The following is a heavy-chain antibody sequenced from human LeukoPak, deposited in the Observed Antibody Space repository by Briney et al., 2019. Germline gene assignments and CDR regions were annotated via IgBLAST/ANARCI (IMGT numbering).Heavy chain of an antibody. CDR1: GYTFTSYG. CDR3: ARDLGPYCSGGSCYEVDY. Sequence: ASVKVSCKASGYTFTSYGISWVRQAPGQGLEWMGWISAYNGNTNYAQKLQGRVTMTTDTSTSTAYMELRSLRSDDTAVYYCARDLGPYCSGGSCYEVDYWAREPWSPSPQ. J-gene: IGHJ4*02. CDR2: ISAYNGNT. D-gene: IGHD2-15*01. V-gene: IGHV1-18*01.